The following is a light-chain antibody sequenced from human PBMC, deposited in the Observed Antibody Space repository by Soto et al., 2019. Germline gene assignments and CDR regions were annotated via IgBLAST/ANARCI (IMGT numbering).Light chain of an antibody. Sequence: EIHMTQSPSTRSRSVGHKVNIICXASQTISSWLAWYQQKPGKAPKLLIYKASTLKSGVPSRFSGSGSGTEFTLTISSLQPDDFATYYCQHYNSYSEAFGQGTKVDIK. CDR3: QHYNSYSEA. V-gene: IGKV1-5*03. J-gene: IGKJ1*01. CDR2: KAS. CDR1: QTISSW.